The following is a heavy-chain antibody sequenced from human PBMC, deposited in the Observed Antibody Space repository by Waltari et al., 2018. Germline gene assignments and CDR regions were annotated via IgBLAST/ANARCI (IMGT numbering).Heavy chain of an antibody. V-gene: IGHV1-69*13. J-gene: IGHJ6*02. CDR2: IIPIFGTA. D-gene: IGHD2-15*01. Sequence: QVQLVQSGAEVKKPGSSVKVSCKASGGTFSSYAISWVRQAPGQGLEWMGGIIPIFGTANYAQKFQGRVTMTADESTSTAYMELSSLRSEDTAVYYCARVGCSGGSCYPDYYYYGMDVWGQGTTVTVSS. CDR3: ARVGCSGGSCYPDYYYYGMDV. CDR1: GGTFSSYA.